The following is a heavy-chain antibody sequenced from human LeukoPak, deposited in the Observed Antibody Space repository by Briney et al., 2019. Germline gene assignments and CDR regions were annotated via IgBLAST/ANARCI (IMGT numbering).Heavy chain of an antibody. CDR2: IFYSGST. V-gene: IGHV4-39*07. J-gene: IGHJ3*02. Sequence: PSETLSLTCTVSSGSISTRNYYWGWVRQPPGKALEWIGNIFYSGSTYYSPSLKSRDTISLDTSRNQFSLKLNSVTAADTAVYYCAKSNGYGLIDIWGRGTMVAVSS. CDR1: SGSISTRNYY. D-gene: IGHD3-10*01. CDR3: AKSNGYGLIDI.